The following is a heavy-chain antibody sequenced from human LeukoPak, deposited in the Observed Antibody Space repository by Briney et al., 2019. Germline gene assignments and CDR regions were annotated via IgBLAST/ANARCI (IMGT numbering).Heavy chain of an antibody. J-gene: IGHJ4*02. Sequence: PGGALRLSCAASGFTFSRKNMKWVRQAPGGGREGGSSLRKNSSFIYYADSVKGRFTISRDNAKNSLYLQMNSLRAEDTAVYYCARDPPLGSCSTISCPHLDYWGQGTLVTVSS. D-gene: IGHD2-2*01. V-gene: IGHV3-21*01. CDR3: ARDPPLGSCSTISCPHLDY. CDR2: LRKNSSFI. CDR1: GFTFSRKN.